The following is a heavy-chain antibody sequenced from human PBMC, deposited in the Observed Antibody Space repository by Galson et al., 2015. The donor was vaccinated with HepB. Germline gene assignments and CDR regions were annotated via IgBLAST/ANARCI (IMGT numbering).Heavy chain of an antibody. CDR2: MSYDGSNK. J-gene: IGHJ4*02. Sequence: SLRLSCAASGFTFSSYAMYWVRQAPGKGLEWVAVMSYDGSNKYYADSVKGRFTISRDNSKNTLYLQMNSLRAEDTAVYYCARALLTGTTERFDYWGQGTLVTVSS. CDR1: GFTFSSYA. D-gene: IGHD1-20*01. V-gene: IGHV3-30*04. CDR3: ARALLTGTTERFDY.